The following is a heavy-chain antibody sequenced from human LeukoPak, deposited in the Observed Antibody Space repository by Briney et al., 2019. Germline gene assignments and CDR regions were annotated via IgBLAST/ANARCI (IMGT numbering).Heavy chain of an antibody. Sequence: WASVKVSCTASGYTFTSYGISWVRQAPGQGLEWMGWISGYSGNTNYVQKFQGRVTMATDTSTSTVYMELRNLRSDDTAVYYCARDIATVVHQEWGQGTLVTVSS. CDR2: ISGYSGNT. CDR1: GYTFTSYG. CDR3: ARDIATVVHQE. J-gene: IGHJ4*02. V-gene: IGHV1-18*01. D-gene: IGHD2-2*01.